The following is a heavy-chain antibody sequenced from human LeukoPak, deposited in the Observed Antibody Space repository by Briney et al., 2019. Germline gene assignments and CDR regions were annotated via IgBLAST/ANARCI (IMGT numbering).Heavy chain of an antibody. J-gene: IGHJ4*02. CDR2: ISSSSSYI. CDR1: GFTFSSYS. V-gene: IGHV3-21*01. D-gene: IGHD3-22*01. CDR3: ARGYYDSSGYAGY. Sequence: GGSLRLSCAASGFTFSSYSMNWVRQAPGKGLEWASSISSSSSYIYYADSVKGRFTISRDNAKNSLYLQMNSLRAEDTAVYYCARGYYDSSGYAGYWGQGTLVTVSS.